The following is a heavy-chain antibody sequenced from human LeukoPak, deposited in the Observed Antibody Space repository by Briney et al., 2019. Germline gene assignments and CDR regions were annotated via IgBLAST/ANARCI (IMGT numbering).Heavy chain of an antibody. D-gene: IGHD2-15*01. Sequence: GGSLRLSCTASGFTFNNYAMIWVRQTPGKGLEWVSEISTHGHGTYYADSVTGRFTASRDNSKNTLYLQMNSLRAEDTAVYYCAKIQDIVVVVAAPFDPWGQGTLVTVSS. CDR2: ISTHGHGT. V-gene: IGHV3-23*01. CDR1: GFTFNNYA. CDR3: AKIQDIVVVVAAPFDP. J-gene: IGHJ5*02.